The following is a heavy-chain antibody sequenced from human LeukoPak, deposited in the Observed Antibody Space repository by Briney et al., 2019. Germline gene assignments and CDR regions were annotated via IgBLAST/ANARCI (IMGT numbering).Heavy chain of an antibody. D-gene: IGHD1-26*01. V-gene: IGHV3-48*04. CDR2: ISSGATTT. J-gene: IGHJ4*02. Sequence: GGSLRLSCAASGFTLTSDSMNWVRQAPGKGLGWISYISSGATTTYYADSVKGRFTISRDTAQNSLYLQMNFLRVDDTAVYYCAKGTVGAKFWGQGTLVIVSS. CDR3: AKGTVGAKF. CDR1: GFTLTSDS.